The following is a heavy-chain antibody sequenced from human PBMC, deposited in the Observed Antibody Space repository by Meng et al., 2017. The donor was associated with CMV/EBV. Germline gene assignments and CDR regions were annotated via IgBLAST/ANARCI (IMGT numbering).Heavy chain of an antibody. Sequence: QIQKGGAGLLKPSVTLSLSCAVYGGSFIGYYWSWIRQPPGKGLEWIGEINHSGSTNYNPSLKSRVTISVDTSKNQFSLKLSSVTAADTAVYYCARVWDSGWDYWGQGTLVTVSS. J-gene: IGHJ4*02. CDR3: ARVWDSGWDY. V-gene: IGHV4-34*01. CDR2: INHSGST. D-gene: IGHD3-22*01. CDR1: GGSFIGYY.